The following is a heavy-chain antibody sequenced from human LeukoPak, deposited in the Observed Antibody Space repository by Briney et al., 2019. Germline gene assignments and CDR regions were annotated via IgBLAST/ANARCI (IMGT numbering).Heavy chain of an antibody. CDR2: INPNSGGT. V-gene: IGHV1-2*06. Sequence: ASVKVSCKASGYTFTGYYMHWVRQAPGQGLEWMGRINPNSGGTNHAQKFQGRVTMTRDTSISTAYMELSRLRSDDTAVYYCARSAAAGTKRYYYYMDVWGKGTTVTVSS. CDR3: ARSAAAGTKRYYYYMDV. CDR1: GYTFTGYY. D-gene: IGHD6-13*01. J-gene: IGHJ6*03.